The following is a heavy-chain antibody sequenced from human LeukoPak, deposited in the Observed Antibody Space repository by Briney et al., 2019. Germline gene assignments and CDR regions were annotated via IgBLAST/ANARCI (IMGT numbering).Heavy chain of an antibody. Sequence: GASVKVSCKASGYTFTSYGISWVRQAPGQGLEWMGWISAYNGNTNYAQKLQGRVTMTTDTSTSTAYMELRSLRSDDTAVYYCAIDKGYCSSTSCYESYHYYMDVWGKGTTVTVSS. CDR1: GYTFTSYG. CDR2: ISAYNGNT. D-gene: IGHD2-2*01. J-gene: IGHJ6*03. V-gene: IGHV1-18*01. CDR3: AIDKGYCSSTSCYESYHYYMDV.